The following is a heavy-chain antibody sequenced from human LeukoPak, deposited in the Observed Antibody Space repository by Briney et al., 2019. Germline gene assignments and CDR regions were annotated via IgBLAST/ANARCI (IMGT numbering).Heavy chain of an antibody. D-gene: IGHD2-15*01. CDR1: GGSISSSSYY. J-gene: IGHJ6*03. CDR2: IYYSGST. Sequence: PSETLSLTCTVSGGSISSSSYYWSWIRQPPGKGLEWIGYIYYSGSTNYNPSLKSRVTISVDTSKNQFSLKLSSVTAADTAVYYCARSVEGYCSGGSCYSYHYYMDVWGKGTTVTVSS. CDR3: ARSVEGYCSGGSCYSYHYYMDV. V-gene: IGHV4-61*01.